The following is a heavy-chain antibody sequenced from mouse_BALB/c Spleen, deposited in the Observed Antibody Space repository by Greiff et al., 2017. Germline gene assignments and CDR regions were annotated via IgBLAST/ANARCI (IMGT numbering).Heavy chain of an antibody. V-gene: IGHV1-82*01. CDR2: IYPGDGDT. CDR3: ARDDGNYEGFAY. CDR1: GYAFSSSW. D-gene: IGHD2-1*01. J-gene: IGHJ3*01. Sequence: QVTLKESGPELVKPGASVKISCKASGYAFSSSWMNWVKQRPGQGLEWIGRIYPGDGDTNYNGKFKGKATLTADKSSSTAYMQLSSLTSVDSAVYFCARDDGNYEGFAYWGQGTLVTVSA.